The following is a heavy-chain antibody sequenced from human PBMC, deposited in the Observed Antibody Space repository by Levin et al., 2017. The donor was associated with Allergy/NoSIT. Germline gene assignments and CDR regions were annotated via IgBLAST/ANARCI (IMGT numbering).Heavy chain of an antibody. CDR1: GFTFSSYS. CDR3: ARVRGSTSNWYRGY. V-gene: IGHV3-48*02. J-gene: IGHJ4*02. CDR2: ISSSSTTI. Sequence: GGSLRLSCAASGFTFSSYSMNWVRQAPGKGLEWVSYISSSSTTIYYADSVRGRFTISRDDAKNSLFLQMNSLRDEDTAVYYCARVRGSTSNWYRGYWGQGTLVSVSS. D-gene: IGHD6-13*01.